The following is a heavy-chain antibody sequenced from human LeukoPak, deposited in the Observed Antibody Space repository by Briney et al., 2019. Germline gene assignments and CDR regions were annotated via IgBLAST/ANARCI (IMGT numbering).Heavy chain of an antibody. CDR1: GFTFSDYY. CDR3: ARHFCSSTSCSN. V-gene: IGHV3-11*04. J-gene: IGHJ4*02. D-gene: IGHD2-2*01. CDR2: ISSSGSTI. Sequence: GGSLRLSCAASGFTFSDYYMSWIRQAPGKGLEWVSYISSSGSTIYYADSVKGRFTISRDNAKNSLYLQMNSLRTEDTAVYYCARHFCSSTSCSNWGQGTLVTVSS.